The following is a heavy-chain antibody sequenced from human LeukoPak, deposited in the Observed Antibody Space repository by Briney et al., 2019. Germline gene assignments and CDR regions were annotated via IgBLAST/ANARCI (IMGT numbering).Heavy chain of an antibody. CDR1: GFTFSSYS. CDR2: ISSSSSYI. V-gene: IGHV3-21*01. J-gene: IGHJ6*02. CDR3: ARAGIEDGMDV. D-gene: IGHD2-15*01. Sequence: GGSLRLSCAASGFTFSSYSMNWVRQAPGKGLEWVSSISSSSSYIYYADSVKGRFTISRDNAKNSLYLQMNSLSAEDTAVYYCARAGIEDGMDVWGQGTTVTVSS.